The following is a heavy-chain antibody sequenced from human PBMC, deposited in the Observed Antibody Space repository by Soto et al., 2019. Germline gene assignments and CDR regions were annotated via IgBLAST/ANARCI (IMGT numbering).Heavy chain of an antibody. J-gene: IGHJ4*02. CDR1: GLTFSGYG. D-gene: IGHD3-10*01. Sequence: QVQMVESGGGVVQPGTSLRLSCVVTGLTFSGYGMHWVSQAPGKGLEWVADITYDGSSTYYADAVKGRFTVSRDNSKNILYLQMTSLRGDDTAMYYCAKDQMGRGWRTLDSWGQGTLVIVSS. CDR3: AKDQMGRGWRTLDS. V-gene: IGHV3-30*18. CDR2: ITYDGSST.